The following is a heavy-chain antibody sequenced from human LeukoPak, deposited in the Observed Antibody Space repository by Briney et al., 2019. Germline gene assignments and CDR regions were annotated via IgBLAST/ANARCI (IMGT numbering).Heavy chain of an antibody. J-gene: IGHJ4*02. D-gene: IGHD3-10*01. CDR3: EAYGSV. CDR1: GFSVTSNY. CDR2: IKEDGSET. Sequence: GGSLRLSCAASGFSVTSNYMTWVRQAPGKGLEWVANIKEDGSETYYVDPVKGRFTISRDNDKNTLYLQMNSLRAEDTAVYYCEAYGSVWGQGTLVIVSS. V-gene: IGHV3-7*03.